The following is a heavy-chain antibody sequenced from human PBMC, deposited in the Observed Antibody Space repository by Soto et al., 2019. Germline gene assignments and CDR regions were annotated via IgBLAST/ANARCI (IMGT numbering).Heavy chain of an antibody. CDR1: GFTFSSCA. V-gene: IGHV3-30-3*01. CDR3: ARRPSSGSLDY. J-gene: IGHJ4*02. Sequence: QVQLVESGGGVVQPGRSLRLSCAASGFTFSSCAMHWVRQAPGKGLEWVAVISYDGSNKFYADSVKGRFTISRDNSENTLYVEMNSLRAEDTAVYYCARRPSSGSLDYWGQGTLVTVSS. CDR2: ISYDGSNK. D-gene: IGHD3-10*01.